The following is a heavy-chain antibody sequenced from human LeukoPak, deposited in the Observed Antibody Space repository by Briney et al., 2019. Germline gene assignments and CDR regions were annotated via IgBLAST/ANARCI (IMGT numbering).Heavy chain of an antibody. J-gene: IGHJ4*02. Sequence: PGGPLRLSCAGSGFTFSDYNDYYMNWIRQAPGKGLEWVSHISSRADTVYYADSVKGRFTISRDNAKNSVYLQMNSLRAEDTAVYYCASDRSSGLYYYDSSGLLYWGQGTLVTVSS. D-gene: IGHD3-22*01. CDR3: ASDRSSGLYYYDSSGLLY. CDR2: ISSRADTV. CDR1: GFTFSDYNDYY. V-gene: IGHV3-11*04.